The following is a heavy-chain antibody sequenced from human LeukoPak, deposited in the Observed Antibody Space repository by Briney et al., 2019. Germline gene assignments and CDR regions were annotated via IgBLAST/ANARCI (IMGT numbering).Heavy chain of an antibody. CDR2: ISWNSGRI. V-gene: IGHV3-9*01. J-gene: IGHJ4*02. D-gene: IGHD4-17*01. Sequence: PGRSLRLSCAASGFTFDDYAMHWVRQVPGKGLEWVSGISWNSGRIGYADSVKGRFTISRDNAKNSLYLQMNSLRAEDTALYYCAKDWAATVRGTDYWGQGTLVSVSS. CDR1: GFTFDDYA. CDR3: AKDWAATVRGTDY.